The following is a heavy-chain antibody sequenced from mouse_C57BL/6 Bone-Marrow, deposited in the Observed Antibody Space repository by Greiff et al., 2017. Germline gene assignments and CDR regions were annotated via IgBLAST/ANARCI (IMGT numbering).Heavy chain of an antibody. Sequence: VQLQQSGAELARPGASVKLSCKASGYTFTSYGLSWVKQRTGQGLEWIGEIYPRSGNTYYNEKFKGKATLTADKSSSTAYMELRSLTSEDSAVYFCARRGSYYYGSTAWFAYWGQGTLVTVSA. CDR1: GYTFTSYG. V-gene: IGHV1-81*01. J-gene: IGHJ3*01. CDR3: ARRGSYYYGSTAWFAY. D-gene: IGHD1-1*01. CDR2: IYPRSGNT.